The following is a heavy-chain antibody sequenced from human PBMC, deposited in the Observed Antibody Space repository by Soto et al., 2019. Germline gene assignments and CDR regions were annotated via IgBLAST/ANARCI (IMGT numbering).Heavy chain of an antibody. J-gene: IGHJ3*02. CDR3: ASGGWELHYAAFDI. D-gene: IGHD1-26*01. CDR1: GGSFSGYY. Sequence: QVQLQQWGAGLLKPSETLSLTCAVYGGSFSGYYWSWIRQPPGKGLEWMGEINHSGSTNYNPSLKSRVTISVDTYKNQFALKLSYVTAADTAVYYCASGGWELHYAAFDIWGQGTMVTVSS. CDR2: INHSGST. V-gene: IGHV4-34*01.